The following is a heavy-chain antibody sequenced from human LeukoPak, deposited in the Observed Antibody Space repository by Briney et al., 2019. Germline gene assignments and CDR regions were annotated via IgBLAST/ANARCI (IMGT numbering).Heavy chain of an antibody. D-gene: IGHD3-22*01. Sequence: GGSLRLACAASGFTFTNFGMSWVRQAPGKGLEWVSAISGGGGSTFYADSVKGRFTISRDNSKNTVYLQMNSLRAEDTAIYYCAKEKNSGYYYHFDYWGQGTLVTVSS. CDR3: AKEKNSGYYYHFDY. V-gene: IGHV3-23*01. CDR1: GFTFTNFG. J-gene: IGHJ4*02. CDR2: ISGGGGST.